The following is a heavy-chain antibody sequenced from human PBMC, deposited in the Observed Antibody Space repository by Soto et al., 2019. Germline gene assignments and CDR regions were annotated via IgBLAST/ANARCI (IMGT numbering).Heavy chain of an antibody. CDR1: GASISGFY. Sequence: ASETLSLTCTVSGASISGFYWSWIRKSAGKGLEWIGRIYATGTTDYNPSLKSRVMMSVDTSKRQFSLKLRSVTAADTAVYYCVRDGTKTLRDWFDPWGQGISVTVSS. CDR2: IYATGTT. J-gene: IGHJ5*02. CDR3: VRDGTKTLRDWFDP. D-gene: IGHD1-1*01. V-gene: IGHV4-4*07.